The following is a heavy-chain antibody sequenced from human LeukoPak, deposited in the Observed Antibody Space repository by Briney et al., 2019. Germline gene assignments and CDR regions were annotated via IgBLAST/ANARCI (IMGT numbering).Heavy chain of an antibody. D-gene: IGHD2-2*01. CDR1: GFTFSNHA. CDR3: AKVASLCTSTSCVRGGFDY. Sequence: PGGSLRLSCTASGFTFSNHAMSWVRQAPGKGLEWVSALTGGGGSTYYADSVEGRFTISRDNSYNTLYLQMNSLRAEDTAKYYCAKVASLCTSTSCVRGGFDYWGQGTLVTVSS. V-gene: IGHV3-23*01. CDR2: LTGGGGST. J-gene: IGHJ4*02.